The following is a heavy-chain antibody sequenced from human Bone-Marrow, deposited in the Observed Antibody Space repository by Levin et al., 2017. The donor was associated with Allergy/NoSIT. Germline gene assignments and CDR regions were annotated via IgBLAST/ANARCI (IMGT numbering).Heavy chain of an antibody. J-gene: IGHJ6*02. CDR3: ARSGTSITMVRGPDFRAYYYYGMDV. D-gene: IGHD3-10*01. CDR2: ISYDGSNK. V-gene: IGHV3-30-3*01. Sequence: GGSLRLSCAASGFTFSSYAMHWVRQAPGKGLEWVAVISYDGSNKYYADSVKGRFTISRDNSKNTLYLQMNSLRAEDTAVYYCARSGTSITMVRGPDFRAYYYYGMDVWGQGTTVTVSS. CDR1: GFTFSSYA.